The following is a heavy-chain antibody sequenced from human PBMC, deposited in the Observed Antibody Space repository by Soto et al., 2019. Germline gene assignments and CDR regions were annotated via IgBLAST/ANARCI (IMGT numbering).Heavy chain of an antibody. V-gene: IGHV4-59*01. D-gene: IGHD6-13*01. CDR2: IYYSGST. Sequence: QVQLQESGPGLVKPSETLSLTCTVSGGSISSYYWSWIRQPPGKGLEWIGYIYYSGSTNYNPSLKSRVTTSVDTSKNQFSLKLSSVTAADTAVYYCARESIAAAGAVDYWGQGTLVTVSS. CDR3: ARESIAAAGAVDY. CDR1: GGSISSYY. J-gene: IGHJ4*02.